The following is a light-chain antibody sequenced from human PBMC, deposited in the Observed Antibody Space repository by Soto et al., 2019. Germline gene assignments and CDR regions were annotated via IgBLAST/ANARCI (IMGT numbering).Light chain of an antibody. CDR2: GAS. CDR3: QKYNSAPWT. J-gene: IGKJ1*01. CDR1: QGIGNY. V-gene: IGKV1-27*01. Sequence: DIQMTQSPSSLSASVGDRVTITCRASQGIGNYLAWYQQKPGTAPQLLIYGASTLQSGVPSRFSGSGSGTDFTLTITSLQPEDVATYYCQKYNSAPWTFGQGTKVEIK.